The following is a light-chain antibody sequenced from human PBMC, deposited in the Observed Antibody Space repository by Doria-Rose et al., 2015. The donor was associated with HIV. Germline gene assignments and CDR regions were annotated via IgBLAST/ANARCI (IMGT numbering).Light chain of an antibody. Sequence: TQSPGTLSLSPGERATLSCRASQSFSSTYLAWYQQTPGQAPSLLIYDGSTRATGIPDRFSASGSGTDFTLTINRLDPEDFALYYCDQYGTSWTFGQGTKVEI. CDR3: DQYGTSWT. CDR2: DGS. J-gene: IGKJ1*01. CDR1: QSFSSTY. V-gene: IGKV3-20*01.